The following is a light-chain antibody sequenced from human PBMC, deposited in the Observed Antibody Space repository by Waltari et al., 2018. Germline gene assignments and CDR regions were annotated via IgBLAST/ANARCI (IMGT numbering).Light chain of an antibody. CDR3: SSYTSSSTLGGV. V-gene: IGLV2-14*01. CDR2: EVS. J-gene: IGLJ2*01. Sequence: QSALTQPASVSGSPGQSITISCTGTSSDVGGYNYVSWYQQHPGKAPKLMIYEVSNRPSGVSNRFAGPKSGHTASLTISGLQAEDEADYYCSSYTSSSTLGGVFGGGTKLTVL. CDR1: SSDVGGYNY.